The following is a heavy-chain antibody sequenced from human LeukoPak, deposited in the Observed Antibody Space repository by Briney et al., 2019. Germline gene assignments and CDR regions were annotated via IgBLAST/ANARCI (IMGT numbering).Heavy chain of an antibody. D-gene: IGHD6-13*01. J-gene: IGHJ4*02. V-gene: IGHV3-23*01. CDR3: ARQDGSSWYGGYYFDY. CDR2: ISGSGGST. CDR1: GFTFSSYA. Sequence: GGSLRLSCAASGFTFSSYAMSWVRQAPVKGLEWVSAISGSGGSTYYADSVKGRFTISRDNAKNSLYLQMNSLRAEDTAVYYCARQDGSSWYGGYYFDYWGQGTLVTVSS.